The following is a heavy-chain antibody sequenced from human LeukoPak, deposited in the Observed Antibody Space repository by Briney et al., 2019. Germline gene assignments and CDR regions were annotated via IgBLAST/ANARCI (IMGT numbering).Heavy chain of an antibody. V-gene: IGHV4-39*07. CDR2: IFYSGST. D-gene: IGHD2-21*01. Sequence: SETLSLTCSVSGDSMGSGSYYWGWIRQPPGKGLEWIGSIFYSGSTYYTPSLKSRVTMSLDTSKNQFSLRLTSVTAADTAVYYCARQIAVVEPTDPNWFDSWGQGTLVTVSS. CDR3: ARQIAVVEPTDPNWFDS. CDR1: GDSMGSGSYY. J-gene: IGHJ5*01.